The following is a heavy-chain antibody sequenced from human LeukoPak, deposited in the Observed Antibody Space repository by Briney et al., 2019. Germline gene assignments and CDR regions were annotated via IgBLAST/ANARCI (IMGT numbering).Heavy chain of an antibody. J-gene: IGHJ6*02. CDR2: IYYSGST. D-gene: IGHD1-26*01. Sequence: SETLSLTCTVSGGSINNHYWSWTRQPPGKGLEWIGYIYYSGSTNYNPPFKSRATISVDTSKNQFSLKLTSVTAADTAVYYCARDRDVGTYYYYYGSDVWGQGTTVTVSS. V-gene: IGHV4-59*11. CDR3: ARDRDVGTYYYYYGSDV. CDR1: GGSINNHY.